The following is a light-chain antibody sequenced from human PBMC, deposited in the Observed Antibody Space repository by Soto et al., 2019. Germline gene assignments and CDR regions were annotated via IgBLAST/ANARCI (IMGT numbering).Light chain of an antibody. CDR2: DAS. CDR1: QSVSSF. V-gene: IGKV3-11*01. Sequence: EIVLTQSPAILSLSPGERANLSCRASQSVSSFLAWYQQRPGQAPRLLIYDASNRATGIPAKFSGSGSGTDFTLTISTLDPEDFAVHYCQQRSNWPPTFGGGTKVEIK. J-gene: IGKJ4*01. CDR3: QQRSNWPPT.